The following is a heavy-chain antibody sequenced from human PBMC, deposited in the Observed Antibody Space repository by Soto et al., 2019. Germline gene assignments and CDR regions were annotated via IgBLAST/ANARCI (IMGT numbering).Heavy chain of an antibody. Sequence: EVQLLESGGGLVQPGGSLRLSCAASGFPFNNFAMSWVRQAPGKGLEWVASIGSGGSDTYYADSVKGRFSISRDDSRKPVFLQMNGLGAEDTAMYYWAKDRLSHNSVWDPFNIWGQGAMVTVSS. V-gene: IGHV3-23*01. CDR2: IGSGGSDT. CDR1: GFPFNNFA. J-gene: IGHJ3*02. D-gene: IGHD1-20*01. CDR3: AKDRLSHNSVWDPFNI.